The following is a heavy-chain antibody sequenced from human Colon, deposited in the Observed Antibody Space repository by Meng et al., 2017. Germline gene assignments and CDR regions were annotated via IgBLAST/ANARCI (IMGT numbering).Heavy chain of an antibody. CDR2: IWSDGSSK. CDR1: GLIFSKSG. V-gene: IGHV3-30*02. J-gene: IGHJ5*01. CDR3: ARDKGVTFLDT. Sequence: GESLKISCAASGLIFSKSGMHWVRQAPGKGLEWVAFIWSDGSSKYYTDSVKGRFTISRDNSKNTLSLQMDSLRVEDTAVYYCARDKGVTFLDTWGQGTLVTVSS. D-gene: IGHD3-10*01.